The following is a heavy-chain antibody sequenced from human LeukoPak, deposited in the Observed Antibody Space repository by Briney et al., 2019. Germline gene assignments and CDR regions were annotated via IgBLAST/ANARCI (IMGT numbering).Heavy chain of an antibody. CDR3: ARDFSQSCCGDCYYFDY. D-gene: IGHD2-21*02. CDR2: INPNSGGT. V-gene: IGHV1-2*02. J-gene: IGHJ4*02. CDR1: GYTFTGYY. Sequence: ASVKVSCKASGYTFTGYYMHWVRQAPGQGLEWMGWINPNSGGTNYAQKFQGRVTMTRDTSISTAYMELSRLRSDDTAVYYCARDFSQSCCGDCYYFDYWGQGTLVTVSS.